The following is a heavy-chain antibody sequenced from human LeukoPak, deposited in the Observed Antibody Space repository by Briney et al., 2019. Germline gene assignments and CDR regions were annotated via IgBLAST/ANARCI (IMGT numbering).Heavy chain of an antibody. CDR1: GFTFSNYE. J-gene: IGHJ4*02. Sequence: GGSLRLSCAASGFTFSNYEMNWVRQAPGKGLEWVSYISSSGNTISYADSVKGRFTISRDNAKNSLYLQMNSLRAEDTAVYYCARERWLPRTRFDYWGQGTLVTVSS. D-gene: IGHD5-24*01. CDR2: ISSSGNTI. V-gene: IGHV3-48*03. CDR3: ARERWLPRTRFDY.